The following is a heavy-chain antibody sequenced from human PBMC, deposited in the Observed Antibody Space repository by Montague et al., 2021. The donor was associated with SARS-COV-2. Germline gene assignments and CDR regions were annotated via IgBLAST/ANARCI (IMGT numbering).Heavy chain of an antibody. CDR3: ASHGGVNEFHP. D-gene: IGHD3-10*01. CDR2: IHYTGTT. J-gene: IGHJ5*02. V-gene: IGHV4-39*01. CDR1: GGSISSSDYY. Sequence: SETLSLTCTVSGGSISSSDYYWGWIRQPPGKELEWIGSIHYTGTTYYKPSLKSRVTMSVDTSENQFSLKLTSVTVADTAPYYCASHGGVNEFHPWGQGTLVSVSS.